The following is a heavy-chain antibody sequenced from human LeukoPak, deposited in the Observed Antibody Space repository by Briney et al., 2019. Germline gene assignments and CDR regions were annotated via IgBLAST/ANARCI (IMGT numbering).Heavy chain of an antibody. Sequence: PGGSLRLSCAASGFTFSSYGMSWVRQAPGKGLEWVSGISGSGGSTYYADSVKGRFTISGDNYKNTLYLQMNSLRAEDTAVYYCAKDGGGYYTWAFDYWGQGTLVTVSS. V-gene: IGHV3-23*01. CDR1: GFTFSSYG. D-gene: IGHD3-22*01. J-gene: IGHJ4*02. CDR3: AKDGGGYYTWAFDY. CDR2: ISGSGGST.